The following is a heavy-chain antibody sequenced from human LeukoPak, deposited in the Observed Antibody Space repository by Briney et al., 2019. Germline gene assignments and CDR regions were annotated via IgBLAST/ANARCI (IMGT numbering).Heavy chain of an antibody. CDR1: GGSFSGYY. D-gene: IGHD6-19*01. CDR2: INHSGST. J-gene: IGHJ4*02. V-gene: IGHV4-34*01. CDR3: ARHQWLGQTFDY. Sequence: SETLSLTCAVYGGSFSGYYWSWIRQPPGKGLEWIGEINHSGSTNYNPSLKSRVTISVDTSKNQFSLKLSSVTAADTAVYYCARHQWLGQTFDYWGQGTLVTVSS.